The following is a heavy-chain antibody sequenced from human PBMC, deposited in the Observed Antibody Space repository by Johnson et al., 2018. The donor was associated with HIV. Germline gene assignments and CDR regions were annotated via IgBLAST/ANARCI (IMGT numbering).Heavy chain of an antibody. J-gene: IGHJ3*02. V-gene: IGHV3-30*04. D-gene: IGHD2-2*01. CDR3: ATDIVVVLALGGDAFDI. Sequence: QMLLVESGGGVVQPGRSLRLSCAASGFTFSSYAMHWVRQAPGKGLEWVAVISYDGSNKYYADSVKGRFTISRDNAKNSLYLQMSSLRAEDTAVYYCATDIVVVLALGGDAFDIWGQGTMVTVSS. CDR2: ISYDGSNK. CDR1: GFTFSSYA.